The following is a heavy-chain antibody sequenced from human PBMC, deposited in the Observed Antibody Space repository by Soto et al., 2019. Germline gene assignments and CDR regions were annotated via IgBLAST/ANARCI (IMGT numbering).Heavy chain of an antibody. CDR1: GYTFTSYD. Sequence: GASVKVSCKASGYTFTSYDINWVRQATGQGLEWMGWMNPNSGNTGYAQKFQGRVTMTRNTSISTAYMELSSLRSEDTAVYYCARGVTVTESLYLRYYYYYYMDVWGKGTTVTVSS. D-gene: IGHD4-17*01. J-gene: IGHJ6*03. CDR3: ARGVTVTESLYLRYYYYYYMDV. CDR2: MNPNSGNT. V-gene: IGHV1-8*01.